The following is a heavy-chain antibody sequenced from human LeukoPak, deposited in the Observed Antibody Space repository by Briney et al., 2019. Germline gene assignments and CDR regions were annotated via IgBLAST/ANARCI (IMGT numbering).Heavy chain of an antibody. CDR1: GGSFSGYY. Sequence: SETLSLTSAVYGGSFSGYYWSWIRQPPGKGLEWIGEINHSGSTNYNPSPKSRVTISVDTSKNQFSLKLSSVIAADTAVYYCATSSSRFLEWLFYWGQGTLVTVSS. D-gene: IGHD3-3*01. J-gene: IGHJ4*02. CDR3: ATSSSRFLEWLFY. V-gene: IGHV4-34*01. CDR2: INHSGST.